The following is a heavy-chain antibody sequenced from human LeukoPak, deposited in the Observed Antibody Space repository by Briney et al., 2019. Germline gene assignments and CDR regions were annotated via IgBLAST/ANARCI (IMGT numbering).Heavy chain of an antibody. D-gene: IGHD3-10*01. J-gene: IGHJ6*02. V-gene: IGHV3-33*06. CDR1: GFSFKDTG. CDR2: IWYDGSTK. Sequence: GGSLRLSCAASGFSFKDTGMHWVRQAPGKGPEWLTIIWYDGSTKYYAVSVKGRFTVSRDNSKNILYLQMNSLRAEDTAVYYCAKDRVSRAYYYYGMDVWGQGTTVTVSS. CDR3: AKDRVSRAYYYYGMDV.